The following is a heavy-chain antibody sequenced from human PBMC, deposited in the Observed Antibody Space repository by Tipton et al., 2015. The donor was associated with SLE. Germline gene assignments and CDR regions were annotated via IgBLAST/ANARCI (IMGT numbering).Heavy chain of an antibody. CDR1: DGSLSGYY. CDR3: ARDISAPGDFLYFDY. J-gene: IGHJ4*02. CDR2: MFYSGSV. D-gene: IGHD7-27*01. Sequence: TLSLTCTVFDGSLSGYYWAWLRQSPGKGLEWIGNMFYSGSVTYNPSLKSQVTMSVDMSKNQFSLRLTSVTAADTAVYFCARDISAPGDFLYFDYWGQGTRVTVSS. V-gene: IGHV4-59*01.